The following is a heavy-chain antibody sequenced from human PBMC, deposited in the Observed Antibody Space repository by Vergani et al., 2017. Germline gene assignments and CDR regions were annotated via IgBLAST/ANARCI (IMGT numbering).Heavy chain of an antibody. J-gene: IGHJ3*02. CDR1: GFTFSSYS. CDR3: ARRAAAGTGAFDI. V-gene: IGHV3-21*02. D-gene: IGHD6-13*01. Sequence: VQLVESGGGVVQRGGSLRLSCAASGFTFSSYSMNWVRQAPGKGLEWVSSISSSSSYIYYADSVKGRFTISRDNAKNSLYLQMNSLRAEDTAVYYCARRAAAGTGAFDIWGQGTMVTVSS. CDR2: ISSSSSYI.